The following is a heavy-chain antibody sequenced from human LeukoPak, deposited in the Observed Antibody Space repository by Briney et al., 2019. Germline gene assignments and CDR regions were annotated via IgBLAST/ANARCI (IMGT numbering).Heavy chain of an antibody. CDR1: GFTFSSYE. CDR3: AKASGWDSSGYLDY. Sequence: GGSLRLSCAASGFTFSSYEMNWVRQAPGEGLEWISFISSSGSSVKYADSVKGRFTISRDNAKNSLYLQMNSLRAEDMALYYCAKASGWDSSGYLDYWGQGTLVTVSS. CDR2: ISSSGSSV. J-gene: IGHJ4*02. V-gene: IGHV3-48*03. D-gene: IGHD3-22*01.